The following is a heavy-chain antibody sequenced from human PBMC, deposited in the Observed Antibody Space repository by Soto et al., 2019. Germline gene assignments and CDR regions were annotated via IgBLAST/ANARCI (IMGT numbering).Heavy chain of an antibody. V-gene: IGHV4-34*01. CDR1: GGSFGGYY. CDR2: INHSGST. Sequence: SETLSLTCAVYGGSFGGYYWSWIRQPPGKGLEWIGEINHSGSTNYNPSLQSRVTISVDTSKNQFSLKLGSVTAADTAVYYCARSTMVRGVDYWGQGTLVTVSS. J-gene: IGHJ4*02. CDR3: ARSTMVRGVDY. D-gene: IGHD3-10*01.